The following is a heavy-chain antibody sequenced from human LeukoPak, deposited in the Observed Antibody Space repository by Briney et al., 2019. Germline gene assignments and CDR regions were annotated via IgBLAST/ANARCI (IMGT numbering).Heavy chain of an antibody. CDR3: ARGYYKNYYYDGMDV. V-gene: IGHV3-30-3*01. J-gene: IGHJ6*02. D-gene: IGHD1-26*01. CDR2: ISYDGSNK. Sequence: GRSLRLSCAASGFTFSSYAMHWVRQAPGKGLEWVEVISYDGSNKYYADSVKGRFTISRDNSKNTLYLQMNSLRAEDTAVDYCARGYYKNYYYDGMDVGGQGTTVTVS. CDR1: GFTFSSYA.